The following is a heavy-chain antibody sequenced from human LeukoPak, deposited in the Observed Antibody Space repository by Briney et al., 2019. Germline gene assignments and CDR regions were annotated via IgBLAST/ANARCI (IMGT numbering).Heavy chain of an antibody. CDR3: ARHDSRGGSYDY. J-gene: IGHJ4*02. Sequence: SETLSLTCSVSGGSITNYHWSWIRQPPGKRLEWIGYIRSGESAMYNPSLESRVTMSVDTPMNHFSLRLNSLTAADTAVYYCARHDSRGGSYDYWGQGTLATVSS. CDR1: GGSITNYH. CDR2: IRSGESA. V-gene: IGHV4-59*08. D-gene: IGHD1-26*01.